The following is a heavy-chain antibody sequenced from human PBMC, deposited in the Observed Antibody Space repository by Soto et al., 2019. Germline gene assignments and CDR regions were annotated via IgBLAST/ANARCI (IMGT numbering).Heavy chain of an antibody. V-gene: IGHV6-1*01. J-gene: IGHJ4*02. D-gene: IGHD6-13*01. CDR2: TYYRSKWSN. Sequence: PSHTLSLTCAISGDSVSSNRAAWNLVRQSPSRGLEWLGRTYYRSKWSNDYALSVNSRITINPDTSKNQFSLQLNSVTPEDTAVYYCVRGIDSSFDYWGKGTLVTVSS. CDR3: VRGIDSSFDY. CDR1: GDSVSSNRAA.